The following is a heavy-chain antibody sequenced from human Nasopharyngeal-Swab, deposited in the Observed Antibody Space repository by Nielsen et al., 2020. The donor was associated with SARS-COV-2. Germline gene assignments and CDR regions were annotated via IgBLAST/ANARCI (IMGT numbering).Heavy chain of an antibody. CDR2: ISYDGSNK. CDR3: ARDPRGLWDSYGMDV. CDR1: GFTFSSYV. D-gene: IGHD1-26*01. Sequence: SLKIPCAAPGFTFSSYVLHWVRQAPGKGLEGVSVISYDGSNKYYADSVKGRFTISRDNSKNTLYLQMNSLRAEDTAVYYCARDPRGLWDSYGMDVWGQGTTVTVSS. J-gene: IGHJ6*02. V-gene: IGHV3-30*04.